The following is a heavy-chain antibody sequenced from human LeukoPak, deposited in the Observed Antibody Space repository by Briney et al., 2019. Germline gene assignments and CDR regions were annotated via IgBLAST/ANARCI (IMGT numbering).Heavy chain of an antibody. CDR1: GYSTSSGYY. CDR2: INHSGST. Sequence: SETLSLTCTVSGYSTSSGYYWGWIRQPPGKGLEWIGEINHSGSTNYNPSLKSRVTISVDTSKNQFSLKLSSVTAADTAVYYCARKKTRRPPDYWGQGTLVTVSS. CDR3: ARKKTRRPPDY. J-gene: IGHJ4*02. V-gene: IGHV4-38-2*02.